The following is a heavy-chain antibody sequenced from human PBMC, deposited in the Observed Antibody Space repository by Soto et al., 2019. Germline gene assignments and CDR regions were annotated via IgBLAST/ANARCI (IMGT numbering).Heavy chain of an antibody. V-gene: IGHV4-59*08. J-gene: IGHJ6*02. Sequence: QVQLQESGPGLLKPSETLSLTSSVSCGSSTSHYCSWFRQPPGKGLERIGYMHHGCLTSYNPSLKTRVTLSADTSKNLFSRMASSLPAADTALYCCARQGFGQLHGLVYVWGPGTTFNVSS. CDR1: CGSSTSHY. CDR2: MHHGCLT. CDR3: ARQGFGQLHGLVYV. D-gene: IGHD3-10*01.